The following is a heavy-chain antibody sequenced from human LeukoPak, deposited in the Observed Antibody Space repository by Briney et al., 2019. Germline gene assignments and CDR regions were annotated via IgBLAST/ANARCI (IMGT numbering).Heavy chain of an antibody. D-gene: IGHD2-21*02. CDR2: IYPSGTT. J-gene: IGHJ5*02. Sequence: SQTLSLTCTVSGGSINSGTYYWRWLRQPAGKGLEWIGRIYPSGTTNYNPSLKSRVTISVDTSKNQFSLKLTSVTAADTAVYYCARGGYCGDDCFFYSWGQGTLVAVSS. CDR1: GGSINSGTYY. CDR3: ARGGYCGDDCFFYS. V-gene: IGHV4-61*02.